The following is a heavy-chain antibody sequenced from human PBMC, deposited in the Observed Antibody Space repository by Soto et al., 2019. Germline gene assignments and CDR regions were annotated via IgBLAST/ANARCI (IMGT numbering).Heavy chain of an antibody. CDR3: SRGATTVTTSWAFPRES. CDR2: IIPIFGTT. Sequence: QVRLEQSGAEVKKPGSSVKVSCKASGGPFSSYAISWVRQAPGQGLEWMGGIIPIFGTTNYAQKFQGRLTITADKSTTTAYMELSSLTSEDTAMYYCSRGATTVTTSWAFPRESWGQGTLVTVSS. V-gene: IGHV1-69*06. D-gene: IGHD4-17*01. CDR1: GGPFSSYA. J-gene: IGHJ5*02.